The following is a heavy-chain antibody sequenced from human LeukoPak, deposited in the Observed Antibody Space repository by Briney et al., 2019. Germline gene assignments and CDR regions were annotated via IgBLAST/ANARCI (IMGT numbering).Heavy chain of an antibody. V-gene: IGHV3-43D*03. CDR2: ISWDGGST. CDR3: ARTRAAAGYSSFWFDP. CDR1: GFTFDDYA. Sequence: GGSLRLSCAASGFTFDDYAMHWVRQAPGKGLEWVSLISWDGGSTYYADSVKGRFTISRDNSKNTLYLQMNSLRTEDTAVYYCARTRAAAGYSSFWFDPWGQGTLVTVSS. D-gene: IGHD6-13*01. J-gene: IGHJ5*02.